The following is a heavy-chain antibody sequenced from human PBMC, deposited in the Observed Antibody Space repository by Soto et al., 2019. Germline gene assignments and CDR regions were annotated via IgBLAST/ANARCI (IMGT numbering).Heavy chain of an antibody. V-gene: IGHV3-53*01. Sequence: PGGSLRLSCAASGFTVSSNYMSWFRQAPGKGLEWVSVIYSGGSTYYADSVKGRFTISRHNSKNTLYLQMNSLRAEDTAVYYCARDGPHSGSYYYFDYWGQGTLVTVSS. CDR3: ARDGPHSGSYYYFDY. CDR2: IYSGGST. CDR1: GFTVSSNY. J-gene: IGHJ4*02. D-gene: IGHD1-26*01.